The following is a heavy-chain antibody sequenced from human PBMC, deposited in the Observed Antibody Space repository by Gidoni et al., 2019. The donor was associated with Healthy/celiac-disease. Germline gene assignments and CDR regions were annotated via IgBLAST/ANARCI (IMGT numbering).Heavy chain of an antibody. D-gene: IGHD1-26*01. CDR2: SSLNRGSI. J-gene: IGHJ4*02. CDR3: AKDQSDLEREGSFDY. CDR1: GFPFDDYA. V-gene: IGHV3-9*01. Sequence: EVQLVESGGGLVQPGRSLSLSCAAYGFPFDDYAMHWVRQAPGKGREGVSGSSLNRGSIGYADSVKGRFTSSRDNAKNSLYLKMNSLRAEDTALYYCAKDQSDLEREGSFDYWGQGTLVTVSS.